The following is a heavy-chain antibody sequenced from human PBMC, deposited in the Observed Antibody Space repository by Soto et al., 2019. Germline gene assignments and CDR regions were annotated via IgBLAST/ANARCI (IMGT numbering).Heavy chain of an antibody. V-gene: IGHV1-18*01. CDR3: ARGVGGGTYPAGWY. J-gene: IGHJ4*02. CDR1: GYTFTSYD. D-gene: IGHD3-10*01. CDR2: ISAYNGNT. Sequence: QVQLVQSGAEVKKPGASVKVSCKASGYTFTSYDISWVRQAPGQGLEWMGWISAYNGNTNYAQKLQGRVTMTTDTXKNTAYIELRSLRSDDTAVYYCARGVGGGTYPAGWYWGRGTLVTVSS.